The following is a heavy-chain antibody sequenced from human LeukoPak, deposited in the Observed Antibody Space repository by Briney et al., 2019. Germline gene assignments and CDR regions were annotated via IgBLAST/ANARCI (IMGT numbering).Heavy chain of an antibody. CDR3: AKDKLLDGEWDIDY. CDR1: GFTFSSFT. CDR2: IVSNGDI. V-gene: IGHV3-23*01. J-gene: IGHJ4*02. D-gene: IGHD1-26*01. Sequence: GGSLRLSCAASGFTFSSFTMNWVRQAPGKGLEWVSAIVSNGDIYYSDALKGRFTISSDDSRGTLYLQINGLRADDTAVYYCAKDKLLDGEWDIDYWGLGAPVTVSS.